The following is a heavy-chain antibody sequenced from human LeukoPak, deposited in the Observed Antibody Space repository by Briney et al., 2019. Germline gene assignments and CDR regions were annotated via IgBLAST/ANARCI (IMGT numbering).Heavy chain of an antibody. Sequence: PSETLSLTCAVYGGSFSGYYWSWIRQPPGKGLEWIGEINHSGSTNYNPSLKSRVTISVDTSKNQFSLKLSSVTAADTAVYYCARGFSYYYYYGMDVWGQGTTVTVSS. V-gene: IGHV4-34*01. CDR2: INHSGST. CDR3: ARGFSYYYYYGMDV. CDR1: GGSFSGYY. J-gene: IGHJ6*02.